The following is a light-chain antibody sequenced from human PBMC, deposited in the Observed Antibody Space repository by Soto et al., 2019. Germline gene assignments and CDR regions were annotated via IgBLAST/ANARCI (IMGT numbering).Light chain of an antibody. V-gene: IGKV1-39*01. CDR1: QDISNY. J-gene: IGKJ2*01. CDR2: AAS. Sequence: GARVTITCQASQDISNYLHWCQQKPGKAPRLLIYAASSLQSGVPSRFSGSGSGTTFTLTITDLQPEDVATYYCQQSRTTAYTFAQGTKVDIK. CDR3: QQSRTTAYT.